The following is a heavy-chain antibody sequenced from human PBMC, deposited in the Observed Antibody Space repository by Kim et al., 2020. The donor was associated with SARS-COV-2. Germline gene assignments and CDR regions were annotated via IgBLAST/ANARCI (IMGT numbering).Heavy chain of an antibody. D-gene: IGHD2-8*01. CDR3: ARDIERVYNWFDP. Sequence: YYADSGKGRFTISRDNDKNSLYLQMNSLRAEDTAVYYCARDIERVYNWFDPWGLGTLVIVSS. V-gene: IGHV3-21*06. J-gene: IGHJ5*02.